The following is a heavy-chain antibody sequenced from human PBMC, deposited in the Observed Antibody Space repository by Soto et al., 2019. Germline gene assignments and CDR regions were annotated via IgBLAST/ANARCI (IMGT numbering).Heavy chain of an antibody. Sequence: QVQLVESGGGVVQPGRSLRLSCAASGFTFRNYGMHWVRQAPGKGLEWVAVIWYDGSNTYYADSVKGRFTISRDNSKNTLHLQMNSLRAEDTAVYYCTRDVSSRYFDLWGRGSLVTASS. CDR1: GFTFRNYG. J-gene: IGHJ2*01. CDR2: IWYDGSNT. CDR3: TRDVSSRYFDL. V-gene: IGHV3-33*01.